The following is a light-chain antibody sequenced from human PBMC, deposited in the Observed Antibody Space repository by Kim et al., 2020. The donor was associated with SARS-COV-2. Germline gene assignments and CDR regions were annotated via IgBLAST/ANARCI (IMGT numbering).Light chain of an antibody. Sequence: GQSVNISCSGSSSNIGSNTVNWYQQVPGTAPKLLIYSNNQRPSGVPDRFSGSKSGTSASLAISGLQSEDEADYYCAAWDDSLNGVVFGGGTQLTVL. V-gene: IGLV1-44*01. CDR1: SSNIGSNT. CDR2: SNN. J-gene: IGLJ2*01. CDR3: AAWDDSLNGVV.